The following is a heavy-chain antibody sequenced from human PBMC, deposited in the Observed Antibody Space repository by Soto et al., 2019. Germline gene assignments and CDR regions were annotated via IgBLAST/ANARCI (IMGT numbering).Heavy chain of an antibody. CDR1: GGTFNTYA. D-gene: IGHD3-10*01. CDR2: ISPMFGAA. CDR3: AREVQVHTPAFVY. V-gene: IGHV1-69*01. J-gene: IGHJ4*02. Sequence: QVQLVQSGAEMKKPGSSVKVSCQSSGGTFNTYAMNWVRQAPGQGPEWMGDISPMFGAANYATKFQGRVTLTAEESTGTSYMQLSSLTSEDTALYFCAREVQVHTPAFVYWGQGTLVTVSS.